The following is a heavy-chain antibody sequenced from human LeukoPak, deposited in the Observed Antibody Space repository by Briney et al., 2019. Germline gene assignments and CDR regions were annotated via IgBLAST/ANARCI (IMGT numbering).Heavy chain of an antibody. Sequence: ASVKVSCKASGYTFSDYYMYWVRRAPGQGLEWMGWMNPNSGNTGYAQKFQGRVTMTRNTSISTAYMELSSLRSEDTAVYYCARRVGDGPTGDAFDIWGQGTMVTVSS. CDR1: GYTFSDYY. D-gene: IGHD1-26*01. CDR3: ARRVGDGPTGDAFDI. V-gene: IGHV1-8*02. J-gene: IGHJ3*02. CDR2: MNPNSGNT.